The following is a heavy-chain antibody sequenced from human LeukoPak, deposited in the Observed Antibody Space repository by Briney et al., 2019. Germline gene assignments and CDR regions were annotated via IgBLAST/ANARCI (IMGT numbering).Heavy chain of an antibody. CDR1: GFTFSSYS. Sequence: GGSLRLSCAASGFTFSSYSMNWVRQAPGKGLEWVSYISSSSSTIYYADSVKGRFTISRDNAKNSLYLQMNSLRAEDTAVYYCARASYSSSDYYYYMDVWGKGTTVTVSS. J-gene: IGHJ6*03. CDR3: ARASYSSSDYYYYMDV. V-gene: IGHV3-48*04. D-gene: IGHD6-13*01. CDR2: ISSSSSTI.